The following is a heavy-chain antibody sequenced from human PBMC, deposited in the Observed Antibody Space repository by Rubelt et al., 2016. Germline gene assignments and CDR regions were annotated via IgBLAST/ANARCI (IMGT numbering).Heavy chain of an antibody. CDR2: IYTSGST. Sequence: QVQLQQWGAGLLKPSETLSLTCAVYGGSFSGYYWSWIRQPAGKGLEWIGRIYTSGSTNYNPSLKSRVTMSVDTSKNQFSLKLRSVPAADTAVYYCAKDLVVGYYGSGRQAYFDLWGRGTLVTVSS. D-gene: IGHD3-10*01. CDR3: AKDLVVGYYGSGRQAYFDL. J-gene: IGHJ2*01. CDR1: GGSFSGYY. V-gene: IGHV4-59*10.